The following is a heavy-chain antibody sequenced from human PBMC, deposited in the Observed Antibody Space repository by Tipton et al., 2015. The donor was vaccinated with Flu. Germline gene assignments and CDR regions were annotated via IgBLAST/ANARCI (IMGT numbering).Heavy chain of an antibody. CDR2: IYYSGST. V-gene: IGHV4-59*12. D-gene: IGHD2-2*02. J-gene: IGHJ6*03. Sequence: TLSLTCTVSGGSISSYYWSWIRQPPGKGLEWIGYIYYSGSTNYNPSLKSRVTMSVDTSKNQFSLKLSSVTAAGTAVYYCARASRYCSSTSCYTPGNYYYYYYMDVRGKGTTVTVSS. CDR1: GGSISSYY. CDR3: ARASRYCSSTSCYTPGNYYYYYYMDV.